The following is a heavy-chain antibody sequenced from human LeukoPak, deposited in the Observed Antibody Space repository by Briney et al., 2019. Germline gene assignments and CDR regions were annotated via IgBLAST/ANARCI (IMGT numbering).Heavy chain of an antibody. CDR1: GSHFPNYW. J-gene: IGHJ5*02. D-gene: IGHD3-10*01. CDR3: VRRLQGDYYASGANWFDP. Sequence: PGESLKISGKTPGSHFPNYWIGWVRQMPGKGLDWMGIIYPDDSDTRLRTSFQGQVTISADKSISAAYLQWSSLKASDTAIYYCVRRLQGDYYASGANWFDPWGQGALVTVSS. V-gene: IGHV5-51*01. CDR2: IYPDDSDT.